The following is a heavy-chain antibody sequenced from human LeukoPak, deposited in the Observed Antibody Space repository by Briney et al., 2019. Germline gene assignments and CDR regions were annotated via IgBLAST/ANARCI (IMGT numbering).Heavy chain of an antibody. D-gene: IGHD3-9*01. V-gene: IGHV4-59*06. CDR3: ARGNWLPNRAFDY. Sequence: SETLSLTCTVSGGSIRSYYWSWIRQHPGKGLEWIAYIYYSGNTYYNPSLKSRVSISVDTSKDQFSLNLSSVTAADTAVYYCARGNWLPNRAFDYWGQGTLVTVSS. CDR2: IYYSGNT. J-gene: IGHJ4*02. CDR1: GGSIRSYY.